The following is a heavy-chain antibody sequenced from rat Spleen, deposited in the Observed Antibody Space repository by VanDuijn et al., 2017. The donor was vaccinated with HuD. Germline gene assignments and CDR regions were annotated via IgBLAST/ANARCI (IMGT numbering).Heavy chain of an antibody. CDR1: GGTGRDEN. D-gene: IGHD1-4*01. Sequence: EGQRGEAGGGGGQPGRARKRPGAAAGGTGRDENRPPSRQAQTKGLEWVTTISYDGSSTYYRDSVKGRFTISRDNAKSTLYLQMDSLRSEDTATYYCTTLTTRVRSSFASWGPGVLVPVSS. CDR2: ISYDGSST. J-gene: IGHJ2*01. CDR3: TTLTTRVRSSFAS. V-gene: IGHV5-7*01.